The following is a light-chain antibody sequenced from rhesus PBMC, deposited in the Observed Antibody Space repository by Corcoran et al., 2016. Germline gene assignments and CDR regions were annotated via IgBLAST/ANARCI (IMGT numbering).Light chain of an antibody. CDR3: QQDYSWPPFT. CDR1: QSVSSN. Sequence: EIVLTQSPATLSLSPGERATFSCRASQSVSSNLAWYQQKPGQAPRLLLNSASRRATGIPDRFSGSGSGMEFTLTITSLEPEDVGVYFCQQDYSWPPFTFGPGTKLDIK. J-gene: IGKJ3*01. V-gene: IGKV3-42*01. CDR2: SAS.